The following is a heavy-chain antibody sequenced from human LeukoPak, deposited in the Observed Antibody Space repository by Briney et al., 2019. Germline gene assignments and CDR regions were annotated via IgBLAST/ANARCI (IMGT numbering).Heavy chain of an antibody. D-gene: IGHD6-19*01. CDR1: DGSISSYY. CDR3: ARQHSSGWYVFDN. V-gene: IGHV4-59*08. CDR2: IYYSGST. Sequence: SETLSLTCTVSDGSISSYYWNWIRQPPGKGLEWIGYIYYSGSTNYNPSLKSRVSILVDTSKNQFSLKLSSVTAADTAVYYCARQHSSGWYVFDNWGQGTLVTVSS. J-gene: IGHJ4*02.